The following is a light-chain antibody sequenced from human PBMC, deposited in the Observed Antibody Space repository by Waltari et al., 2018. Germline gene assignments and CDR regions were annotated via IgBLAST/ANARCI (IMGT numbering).Light chain of an antibody. CDR3: QQYYTVPRT. CDR1: QSVLRSSDNKDQ. V-gene: IGKV4-1*01. CDR2: WAS. J-gene: IGKJ1*01. Sequence: DIVMTQSPDSLTVSLGERATINCKSSQSVLRSSDNKDQVNWYQQKPGQPPKLLISWASTRESGVPDRFSGSGSGTDFTLTISSLRAEDVAVYYCQQYYTVPRTFGQGTKVEIK.